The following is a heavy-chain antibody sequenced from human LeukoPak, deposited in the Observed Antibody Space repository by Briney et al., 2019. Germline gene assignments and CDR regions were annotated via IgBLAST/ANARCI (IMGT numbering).Heavy chain of an antibody. Sequence: ASVKVSCKASGYTFTNSPISWVRQAPGQGLEWMGWITTYNGNTKYEHKLQGRVTMTTDTPTSTANMDLRGLRSDDTAVYYCARGYDYGDYVGDFDYWGQGTLVTVYS. CDR1: GYTFTNSP. CDR3: ARGYDYGDYVGDFDY. D-gene: IGHD4-17*01. J-gene: IGHJ4*02. CDR2: ITTYNGNT. V-gene: IGHV1-18*01.